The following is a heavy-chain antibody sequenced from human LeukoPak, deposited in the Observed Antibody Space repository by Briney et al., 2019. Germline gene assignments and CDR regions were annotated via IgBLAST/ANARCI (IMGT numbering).Heavy chain of an antibody. V-gene: IGHV3-30*18. CDR2: ISYDGSNK. CDR3: AKDLPPITMVRGVITDDY. Sequence: GRSLRLSCAASGFTFSSYGMHWVRQAPGKGLEWVAVISYDGSNKYYADSVKGRFTISRDNSKNTLYLQMNSLRAEDTAVYYCAKDLPPITMVRGVITDDYWGQGTLVTVSS. CDR1: GFTFSSYG. J-gene: IGHJ4*02. D-gene: IGHD3-10*01.